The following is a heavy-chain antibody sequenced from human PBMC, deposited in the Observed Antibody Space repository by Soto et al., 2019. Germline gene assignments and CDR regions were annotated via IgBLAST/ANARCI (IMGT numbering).Heavy chain of an antibody. Sequence: SETLSFTCTVSGGSISSDYWSWIRQPPGKGLEWVCYVYNNGGTKYNPSLKSRVTISVDTSNNQFSLKLTSVTAADTAVYYCARGYYYDTSGYYSAFDIWGQGTMVTVSS. D-gene: IGHD3-22*01. CDR2: VYNNGGT. J-gene: IGHJ3*02. CDR3: ARGYYYDTSGYYSAFDI. CDR1: GGSISSDY. V-gene: IGHV4-59*01.